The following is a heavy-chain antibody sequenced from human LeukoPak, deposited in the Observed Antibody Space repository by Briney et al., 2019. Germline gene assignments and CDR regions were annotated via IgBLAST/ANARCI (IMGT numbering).Heavy chain of an antibody. D-gene: IGHD3-9*01. V-gene: IGHV4-38-2*02. Sequence: SETLSLTCTVSGYSISSGYYWGWIPQPPGKGREWIGSIYHSGSTYYNPSLKSRVTISVDTSKNQFSLKMSSVTAADTAVYYCARGYFDWLLPDFFDYWGQGTLVTVSS. J-gene: IGHJ4*02. CDR3: ARGYFDWLLPDFFDY. CDR1: GYSISSGYY. CDR2: IYHSGST.